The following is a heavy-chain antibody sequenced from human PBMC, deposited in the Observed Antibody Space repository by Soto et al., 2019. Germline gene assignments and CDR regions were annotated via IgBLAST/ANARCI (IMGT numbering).Heavy chain of an antibody. CDR1: GGSVSSGSYY. CDR2: IYYSGST. D-gene: IGHD3-3*01. V-gene: IGHV4-61*01. Sequence: PSETLSLTCTVSGGSVSSGSYYWSWIRQPPGKGLEWIGYIYYSGSTNYNPSLKSRATISVDTSKNQFSLKLSSVTAADTAVYYFARESLWRWYYFDYWGQGTLVTVSS. CDR3: ARESLWRWYYFDY. J-gene: IGHJ4*02.